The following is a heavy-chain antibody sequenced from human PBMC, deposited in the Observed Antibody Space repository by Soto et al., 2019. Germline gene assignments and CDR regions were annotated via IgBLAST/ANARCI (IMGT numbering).Heavy chain of an antibody. J-gene: IGHJ6*02. CDR2: IYTDGSRT. D-gene: IGHD3-16*01. CDR3: ARGLMHLYGMDV. CDR1: GFTFSSYW. Sequence: EVQLVESGGGLVQPGGSLRLSCAASGFTFSSYWMHWVRQAPGKGLVWVSRIYTDGSRTNYADSVKGRFTISRDNAKNTLYLQINSLRAEDKDVYYCARGLMHLYGMDVWGQGTTVTVSS. V-gene: IGHV3-74*01.